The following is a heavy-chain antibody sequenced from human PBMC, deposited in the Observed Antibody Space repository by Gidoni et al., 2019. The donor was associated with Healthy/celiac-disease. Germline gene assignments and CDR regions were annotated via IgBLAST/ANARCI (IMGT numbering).Heavy chain of an antibody. CDR2: IIPIFGPA. V-gene: IGHV1-69*01. J-gene: IGHJ3*02. CDR3: ARISSGTNGAFDI. D-gene: IGHD1-26*01. CDR1: GGTSSSYA. Sequence: QVQLVQSGAEVKKPGSSVKVACKASGGTSSSYASSWVRQAPGQGLEWMGGIIPIFGPAHSAQKFQGRVTITADESTSTAYMELSSLSSEDTAVYYCARISSGTNGAFDIWGQGTMVTVSS.